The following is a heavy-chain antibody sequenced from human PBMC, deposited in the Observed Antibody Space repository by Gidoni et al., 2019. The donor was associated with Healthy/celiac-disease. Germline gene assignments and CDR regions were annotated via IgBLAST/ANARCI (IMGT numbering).Heavy chain of an antibody. CDR3: ARQLLAFDI. Sequence: KGLEWIGSIYYSGSTYYNPSLKSRVTISVDTSKNQFSLKLSSVTAADTAVYYCARQLLAFDIWGQGTMVTVSS. D-gene: IGHD2-15*01. CDR2: IYYSGST. V-gene: IGHV4-39*01. J-gene: IGHJ3*02.